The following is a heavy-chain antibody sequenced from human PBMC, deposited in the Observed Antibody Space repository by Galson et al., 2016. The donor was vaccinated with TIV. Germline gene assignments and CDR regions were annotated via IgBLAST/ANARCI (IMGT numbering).Heavy chain of an antibody. D-gene: IGHD6-25*01. CDR2: VVPQYGTT. CDR3: ARVWGDFRSGPAAFHFGMDV. Sequence: SVKVSCKASGVSFNTHGIVWVRQAPGQGLEWVGEVVPQYGTTTNTQSFQDRVTITTDESTSTAYMEVSRLKSEDTAVYYCARVWGDFRSGPAAFHFGMDVWGQGTTVVVSS. V-gene: IGHV1-69*05. J-gene: IGHJ6*02. CDR1: GVSFNTHG.